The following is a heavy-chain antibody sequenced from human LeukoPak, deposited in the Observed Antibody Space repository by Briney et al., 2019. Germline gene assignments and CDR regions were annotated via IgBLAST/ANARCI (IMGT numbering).Heavy chain of an antibody. CDR1: GFTFTSSA. D-gene: IGHD2-15*01. V-gene: IGHV1-58*02. CDR2: IVVGSGNT. J-gene: IGHJ4*02. CDR3: ARVFRGGVAATGY. Sequence: ASVKVSCKASGFTFTSSAIQWVRQARGQRLEGIGWIVVGSGNTNYAKKFQERITITRDMSTSTAYMELSSLRSEDTAVYYCARVFRGGVAATGYWGQGTLVTVSS.